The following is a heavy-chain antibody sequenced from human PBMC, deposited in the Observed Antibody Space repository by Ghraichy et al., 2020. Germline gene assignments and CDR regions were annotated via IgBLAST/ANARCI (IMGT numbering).Heavy chain of an antibody. CDR2: ISSSSSYT. V-gene: IGHV3-11*06. CDR3: AREGEYSSGPVVDV. CDR1: GFTFSDYY. Sequence: GGSLRLSCAASGFTFSDYYMSWIRQAPGKGLEWVSYISSSSSYTNYADSVKGRFTISRDNAKNSLYLQMNSLRAEDTAVYYCAREGEYSSGPVVDVWGQGTTVTVSS. D-gene: IGHD6-19*01. J-gene: IGHJ6*02.